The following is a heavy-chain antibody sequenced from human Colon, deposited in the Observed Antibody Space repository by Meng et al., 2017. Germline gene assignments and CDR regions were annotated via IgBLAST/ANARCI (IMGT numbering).Heavy chain of an antibody. V-gene: IGHV1-18*01. CDR3: ARDNPGDYVWDY. CDR1: GYTFTTYG. D-gene: IGHD4-17*01. CDR2: ISTYDDNT. J-gene: IGHJ4*02. Sequence: QVQLVQSGAEVKKPGASVKVSCKASGYTFTTYGISWMRQAPGQGLEWMGWISTYDDNTNYVEKFRGRVTMTTDTSTNTAYMELRSLRSDDTVVYYCARDNPGDYVWDYWGQGTLVTVSS.